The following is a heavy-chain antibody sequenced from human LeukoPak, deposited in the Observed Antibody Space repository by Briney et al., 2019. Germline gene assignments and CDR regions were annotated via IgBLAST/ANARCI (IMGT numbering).Heavy chain of an antibody. J-gene: IGHJ5*02. CDR2: ISGSGGST. Sequence: GGPLRLSCAASGFTFSSYAMSWVHQAPGKGLEWVSAISGSGGSTYYADSVKGRFTISRDNSKNTLYLQMNSLRAEDTAVYYCARDGSSYYDSSGYPYNWFDPWGQGTLVTVSS. CDR1: GFTFSSYA. V-gene: IGHV3-23*01. CDR3: ARDGSSYYDSSGYPYNWFDP. D-gene: IGHD3-22*01.